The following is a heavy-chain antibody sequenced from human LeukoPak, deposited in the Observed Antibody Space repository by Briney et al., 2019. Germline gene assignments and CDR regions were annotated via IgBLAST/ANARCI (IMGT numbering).Heavy chain of an antibody. D-gene: IGHD6-19*01. CDR3: ARGGPVAATHKYFQQ. V-gene: IGHV1-8*01. Sequence: ASVKVSCKASGYTFTSYDINWVRQATGQGLEWMGWMHPNSGNTGYAQNFQGRVTMTRNTSISTAYMELSSLRSEDTAAYYCARGGPVAATHKYFQQWGQGTLVTVSS. J-gene: IGHJ1*01. CDR2: MHPNSGNT. CDR1: GYTFTSYD.